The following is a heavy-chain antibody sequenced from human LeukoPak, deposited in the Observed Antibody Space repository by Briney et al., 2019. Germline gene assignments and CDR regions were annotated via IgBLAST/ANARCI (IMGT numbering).Heavy chain of an antibody. J-gene: IGHJ4*02. D-gene: IGHD6-19*01. CDR2: ISAYNGNT. CDR1: GYTFTSYG. V-gene: IGHV1-18*01. Sequence: ASVKVSCKASGYTFTSYGISWVRQAPGQGLEWMGWISAYNGNTNYAQKLQGRVTMTTDTSTSTAYMELRSLRSDDTAVYYCARASGQQWLVHFDYWGQGTPVTVSS. CDR3: ARASGQQWLVHFDY.